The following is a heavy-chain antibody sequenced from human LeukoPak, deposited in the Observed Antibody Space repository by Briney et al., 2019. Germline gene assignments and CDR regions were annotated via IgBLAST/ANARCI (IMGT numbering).Heavy chain of an antibody. V-gene: IGHV3-23*01. D-gene: IGHD3-10*01. CDR1: GFTFSNYA. CDR3: AKGNYVSGSSTIDY. Sequence: GESLRLSCAASGFTFSNYAMSWVRQAPGKGLEWVSSISGGGGSTYYADSVKGRFTISRDSSKNTLSLQMNSLRAEDTAVYHCAKGNYVSGSSTIDYWGQGIPVTVSS. CDR2: ISGGGGST. J-gene: IGHJ4*02.